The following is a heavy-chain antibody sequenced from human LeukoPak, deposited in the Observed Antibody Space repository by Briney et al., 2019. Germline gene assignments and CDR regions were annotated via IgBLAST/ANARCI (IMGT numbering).Heavy chain of an antibody. CDR2: IYYSGST. Sequence: SETLSLTCTVSGGSIGSDYWSWIRQPPGKGLEWIGYIYYSGSTNYNPSLKSRVTISVDRSKNQFSLKLSPVTAADTAVYYCARGPPGIAARRFDPWGQGTLVTVSS. D-gene: IGHD6-13*01. CDR1: GGSIGSDY. V-gene: IGHV4-59*12. CDR3: ARGPPGIAARRFDP. J-gene: IGHJ5*02.